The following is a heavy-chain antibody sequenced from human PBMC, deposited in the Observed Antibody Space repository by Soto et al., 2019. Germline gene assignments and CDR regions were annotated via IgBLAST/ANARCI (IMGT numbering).Heavy chain of an antibody. Sequence: QITLKESGPTLVKPTQTLTLTCTFSGFSLSTSGVGVGWIRQPPGKALEWLALIYWDDDKRYSPSLKSRLTITQDTSKNRVGLTMTNMDPVDTATYYCAQGSSGYYTFDYWGQGTLVTVSS. V-gene: IGHV2-5*02. CDR1: GFSLSTSGVG. J-gene: IGHJ4*02. CDR2: IYWDDDK. D-gene: IGHD3-22*01. CDR3: AQGSSGYYTFDY.